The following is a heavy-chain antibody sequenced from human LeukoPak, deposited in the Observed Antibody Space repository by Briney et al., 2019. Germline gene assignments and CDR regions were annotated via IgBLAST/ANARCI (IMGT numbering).Heavy chain of an antibody. CDR2: IWYDGTNK. CDR1: GFTLTSAG. CDR3: ARDGTSNWGSWFDP. J-gene: IGHJ5*02. V-gene: IGHV3-33*08. Sequence: GGSLRLSRAPPGFTLTSAGMRSVCQTPGKGLEWVAVIWYDGTNKYYADSVKGRFTISRDNSKNTLYLQMNSLRADDTAVYYCARDGTSNWGSWFDPWGQGTLVTVSS. D-gene: IGHD7-27*01.